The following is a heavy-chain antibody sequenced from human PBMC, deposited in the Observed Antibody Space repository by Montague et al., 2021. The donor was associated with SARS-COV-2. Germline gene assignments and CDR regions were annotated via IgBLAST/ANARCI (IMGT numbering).Heavy chain of an antibody. D-gene: IGHD4-11*01. CDR3: ARVNTVWVYCFDP. CDR2: IYYSGST. Sequence: TLSLTCTVSGGSISSGGYYWSWIRQHPGKGLEWIGYIYYSGSTYYNPSLKSRVTISVDTSKNQFSLKLSSVTAADTAVYYCARVNTVWVYCFDPWGQGTLVTVSS. CDR1: GGSISSGGYY. V-gene: IGHV4-31*03. J-gene: IGHJ5*02.